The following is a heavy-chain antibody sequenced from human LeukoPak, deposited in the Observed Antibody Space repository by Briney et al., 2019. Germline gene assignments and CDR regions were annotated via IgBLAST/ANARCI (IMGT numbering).Heavy chain of an antibody. J-gene: IGHJ4*02. V-gene: IGHV4-34*01. CDR2: INHSGST. Sequence: SETLSLTCAVYGGSFSGYYWSWIRQPPGKGLEWIGEINHSGSTNYNPSLKSRVTISVDTSKNQFSLKLSSVTAADTAVYYCASSLRFFDYWGQGTLVTVSS. D-gene: IGHD4-17*01. CDR3: ASSLRFFDY. CDR1: GGSFSGYY.